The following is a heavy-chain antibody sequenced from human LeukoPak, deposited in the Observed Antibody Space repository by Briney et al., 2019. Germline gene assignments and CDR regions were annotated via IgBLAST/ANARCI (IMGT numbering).Heavy chain of an antibody. Sequence: SGPTLVKPTQTLTLTCTFSGFSLSTSGVGVGWIRQPPGKALEWLALIYWNDDKRYSPSLKSRLTITKDTSKNQVVLTMTNMDPVDAATYYCAHSPRGYCSSTSCLVWFDPWGQGTLVTVSS. CDR3: AHSPRGYCSSTSCLVWFDP. CDR1: GFSLSTSGVG. J-gene: IGHJ5*02. D-gene: IGHD2-2*03. CDR2: IYWNDDK. V-gene: IGHV2-5*01.